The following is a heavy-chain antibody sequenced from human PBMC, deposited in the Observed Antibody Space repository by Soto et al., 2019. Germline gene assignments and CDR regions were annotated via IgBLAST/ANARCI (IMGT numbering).Heavy chain of an antibody. Sequence: GGSLRLSCAASGFTFDDYAMHWVRQAPGQGLEWVSGISWNSGTIDYADSVKGRFTISRDNSKNTLYLQMNSLRAEDTAVYCCAKEQYYDFWSCYPPGPGYMDFWGQGTTVTVSS. CDR1: GFTFDDYA. D-gene: IGHD3-3*01. CDR3: AKEQYYDFWSCYPPGPGYMDF. J-gene: IGHJ6*03. CDR2: ISWNSGTI. V-gene: IGHV3-9*01.